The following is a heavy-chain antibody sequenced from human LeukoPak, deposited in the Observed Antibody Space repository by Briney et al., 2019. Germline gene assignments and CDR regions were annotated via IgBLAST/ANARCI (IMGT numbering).Heavy chain of an antibody. Sequence: PGGSLRLSCAASGFTFNGYSMNWVRQVPGKGLEWISYITSSSGTIYYADSVKGRFTISRDNAKNSLYLQMNSLRAEDTAVYYCASGVSEYYYDSSGYDYWGQGTLVTVSS. CDR1: GFTFNGYS. J-gene: IGHJ4*02. V-gene: IGHV3-48*01. CDR2: ITSSSGTI. D-gene: IGHD3-22*01. CDR3: ASGVSEYYYDSSGYDY.